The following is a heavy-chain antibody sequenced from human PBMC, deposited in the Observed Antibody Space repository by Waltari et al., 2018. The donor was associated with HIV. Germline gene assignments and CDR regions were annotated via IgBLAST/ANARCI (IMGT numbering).Heavy chain of an antibody. V-gene: IGHV7-4-1*02. J-gene: IGHJ4*02. CDR1: GYTFTDFA. Sequence: QVQLVQSGSELRTPGASVKVACKTSGYTFTDFALNWVRQAPGQGLQWMGWINTETVKAAHAQDFTGRFVISLDTPVSTTYLQISSLKAEDTAVYYCARLNLKNGHLPSYWGQGTLVTVSS. D-gene: IGHD2-8*01. CDR3: ARLNLKNGHLPSY. CDR2: INTETVKA.